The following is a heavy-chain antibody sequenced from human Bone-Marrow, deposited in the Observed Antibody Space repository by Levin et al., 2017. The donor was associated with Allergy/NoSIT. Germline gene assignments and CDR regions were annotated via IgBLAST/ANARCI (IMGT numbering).Heavy chain of an antibody. V-gene: IGHV3-30*04. CDR3: ARDDYSDYDTYYYGMDV. CDR1: GFTFSTSA. Sequence: GGSLRLSCAASGFTFSTSAMHWVRQAPGKGLEWVAVISYSGSTNYYADSVKGRFTISRDNSKNTLYLQMNNLRPEDTAVYYCARDDYSDYDTYYYGMDVWGQGTTVTVSS. J-gene: IGHJ6*02. D-gene: IGHD5-12*01. CDR2: ISYSGSTN.